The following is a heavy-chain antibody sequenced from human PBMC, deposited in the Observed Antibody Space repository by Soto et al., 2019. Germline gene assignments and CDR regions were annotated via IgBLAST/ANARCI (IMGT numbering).Heavy chain of an antibody. CDR1: GGSISSYY. CDR3: TTDPPAGSRAIDY. Sequence: SETLSLTCTVSGGSISSYYWSWIRQPPGKGLEWIGYIYYSGSTNYNPSLKSRVTISVDTSKNQFSLKLSSVTAAGTAMYYCTTDPPAGSRAIDYWGQGTQVTVSS. J-gene: IGHJ4*02. V-gene: IGHV4-59*01. CDR2: IYYSGST.